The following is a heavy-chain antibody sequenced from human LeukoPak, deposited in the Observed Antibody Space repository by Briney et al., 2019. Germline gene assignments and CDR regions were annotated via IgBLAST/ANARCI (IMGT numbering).Heavy chain of an antibody. J-gene: IGHJ4*02. Sequence: SETLSLTCTVSGGSISSYYWSWIRQPPGKGLEWIGYIYYSGATNYNPSLMSRVTMSLDTSKNQFSLKLSSVTAADTAVYHCAGHSVTYSDFDFWGQGTLVTVSS. V-gene: IGHV4-59*08. CDR3: AGHSVTYSDFDF. D-gene: IGHD1-26*01. CDR2: IYYSGAT. CDR1: GGSISSYY.